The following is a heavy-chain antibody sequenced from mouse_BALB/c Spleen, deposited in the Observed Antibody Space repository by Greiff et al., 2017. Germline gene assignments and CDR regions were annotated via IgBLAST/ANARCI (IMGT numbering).Heavy chain of an antibody. CDR3: TRSGKGDAMDY. V-gene: IGHV1-69*02. J-gene: IGHJ4*01. D-gene: IGHD4-1*01. CDR1: GYTFTSYW. CDR2: IYPSDSYT. Sequence: QVQLQQSGAELVRPGASVKLSCKASGYTFTSYWINWVKQRPGQGLEWIGNIYPSDSYTNYNQKFKDKATLTVDKSSSTAYMQLSSPTSEDSAVYYCTRSGKGDAMDYWGQGTSVTVSS.